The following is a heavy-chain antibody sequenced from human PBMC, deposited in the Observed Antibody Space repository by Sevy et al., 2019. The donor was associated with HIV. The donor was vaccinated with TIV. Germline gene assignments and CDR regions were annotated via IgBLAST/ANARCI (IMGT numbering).Heavy chain of an antibody. V-gene: IGHV4-39*01. D-gene: IGHD2-15*01. CDR2: ISYTGST. Sequence: SETLSLTCTVSGVSISGGAYYWGWIRQPPGKGLEWIGSISYTGSTYYNPSLKSRVTISVDTSKNQFSLKLTSVTVADTAVYYCARRGDNNWFDPWGQGTLVTVSS. CDR3: ARRGDNNWFDP. CDR1: GVSISGGAYY. J-gene: IGHJ5*02.